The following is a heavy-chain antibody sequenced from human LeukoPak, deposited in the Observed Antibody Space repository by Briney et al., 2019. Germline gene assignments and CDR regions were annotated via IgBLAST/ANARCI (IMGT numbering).Heavy chain of an antibody. CDR2: IKQDGSEK. J-gene: IGHJ6*03. CDR3: ARDSGYDFHYYYYYMDV. V-gene: IGHV3-7*01. CDR1: GFTFSSYW. Sequence: GGSLRLSCAASGFTFSSYWISWVRQAPGKGLEWVANIKQDGSEKYYVDSVKGRFTISRDNAKNSLYLQMNSLRAEDTAVYYCARDSGYDFHYYYYYMDVWGKGTTVTVSS. D-gene: IGHD5-12*01.